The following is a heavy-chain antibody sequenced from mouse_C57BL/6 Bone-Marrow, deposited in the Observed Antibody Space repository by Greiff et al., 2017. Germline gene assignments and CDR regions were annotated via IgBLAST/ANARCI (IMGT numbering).Heavy chain of an antibody. CDR1: GFTFNTSA. V-gene: IGHV10-3*01. D-gene: IGHD1-1*01. CDR3: VREGYGSSYGAEYFDV. J-gene: IGHJ1*03. CDR2: IRSKSSNYAT. Sequence: EVQLVESGGGLVQPKGSLKLSCAASGFTFNTSAMHWVRQAPGKGLEWVARIRSKSSNYATYYADSVKDRFTISRDDSQSMLYLQMKHLKTADTARYYCVREGYGSSYGAEYFDVWGTGTTVTVSS.